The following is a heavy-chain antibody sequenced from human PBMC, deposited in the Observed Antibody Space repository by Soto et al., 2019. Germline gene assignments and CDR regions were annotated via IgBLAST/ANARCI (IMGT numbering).Heavy chain of an antibody. V-gene: IGHV4-30-4*01. CDR3: ARDRYFGSGTFYNFYSGMDV. CDR2: IFDSGST. D-gene: IGHD3-10*01. CDR1: GGSINSGDYY. J-gene: IGHJ6*02. Sequence: SETLSLTCTVSGGSINSGDYYWTWVRQPHGKGLEWIGNIFDSGSTYYSPSLHSRVTISLDTSNTHFSLKLSSVTPADTAVYYCARDRYFGSGTFYNFYSGMDVWGQGTTVTVSS.